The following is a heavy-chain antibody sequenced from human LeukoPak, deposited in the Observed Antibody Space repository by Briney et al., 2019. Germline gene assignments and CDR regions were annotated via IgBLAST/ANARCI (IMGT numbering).Heavy chain of an antibody. CDR3: AKTLVPRGLGLHHGMDV. J-gene: IGHJ6*02. CDR1: GFIFTDFG. CDR2: IWFDGSNK. D-gene: IGHD5-24*01. V-gene: IGHV3-33*03. Sequence: GGSLRLSCAASGFIFTDFGMHWVRQAPGKGLEWVAVIWFDGSNKYYVDSVKGRFTISRDNAKNSLYLQMNSLRAEDTALYYCAKTLVPRGLGLHHGMDVWGQGTTVTVSS.